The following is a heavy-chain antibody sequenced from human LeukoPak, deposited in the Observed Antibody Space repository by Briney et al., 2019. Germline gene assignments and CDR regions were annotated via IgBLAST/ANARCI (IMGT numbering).Heavy chain of an antibody. D-gene: IGHD3-22*01. CDR3: AAPRGPSYDSSGYPPL. CDR1: GFTFSSYG. V-gene: IGHV3-30*02. Sequence: PGGSLRLSCAASGFTFSSYGMHWVRQAPGKGLEWVAFIRYDGSNKYYADSVKGRFTISRDNSKNTLYLQMNSLRAEDTAVYYCAAPRGPSYDSSGYPPLWGQGTLVTVSS. J-gene: IGHJ4*02. CDR2: IRYDGSNK.